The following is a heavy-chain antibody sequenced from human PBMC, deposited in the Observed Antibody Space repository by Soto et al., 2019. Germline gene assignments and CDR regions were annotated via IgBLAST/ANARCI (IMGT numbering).Heavy chain of an antibody. Sequence: ASVKVSCKASGYTFTSYAMHWVRQAPGQRLEWMGWINAGNGNTKYSQKFQGRVTITRDTSASTAYMELSSLRSEDTAVYYCARGGWYRDYYYYGMEVWGQGTTVTVSS. J-gene: IGHJ6*02. V-gene: IGHV1-3*01. CDR2: INAGNGNT. CDR3: ARGGWYRDYYYYGMEV. CDR1: GYTFTSYA. D-gene: IGHD6-19*01.